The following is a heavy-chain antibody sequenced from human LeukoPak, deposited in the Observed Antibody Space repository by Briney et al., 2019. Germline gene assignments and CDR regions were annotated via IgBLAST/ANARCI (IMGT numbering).Heavy chain of an antibody. V-gene: IGHV3-23*01. CDR1: GFTFSSYA. CDR3: AKDPSLNPNWGSWYFDY. J-gene: IGHJ4*02. CDR2: ISGSGGST. D-gene: IGHD7-27*01. Sequence: PGGSLRLSCAASGFTFSSYAMSWVRQAPGKGLEWVSAISGSGGSTYYADSVKGRFTISRDNSKNTLYLQMNSLRAEDTAVYYCAKDPSLNPNWGSWYFDYWGQGTLVTVSS.